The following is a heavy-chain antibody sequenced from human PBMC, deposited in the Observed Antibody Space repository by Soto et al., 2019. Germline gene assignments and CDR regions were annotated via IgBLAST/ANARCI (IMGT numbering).Heavy chain of an antibody. V-gene: IGHV4-31*02. J-gene: IGHJ4*02. D-gene: IGHD5-18*01. CDR3: ARAGYSYGPRILFDY. CDR1: GGSISSGCYY. Sequence: SETLSLTCTVSGGSISSGCYYWSWIRQHPGKGLEWIGYIYYSGSTYYNPSLKSRVTISVDTSKNQFSLKLSSVTAADTAVYYCARAGYSYGPRILFDYWGQGTLVTVS. CDR2: IYYSGST.